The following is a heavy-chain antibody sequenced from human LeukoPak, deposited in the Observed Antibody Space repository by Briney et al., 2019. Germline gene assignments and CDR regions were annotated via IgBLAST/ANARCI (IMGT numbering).Heavy chain of an antibody. CDR1: GGSLSSYY. D-gene: IGHD3-3*01. CDR3: ARGAPWGYDFWSGYTNAFDI. V-gene: IGHV4-59*01. CDR2: IYYSGST. Sequence: PSETLSLTCTVSGGSLSSYYWSWMRQPPGKGLEWIGYIYYSGSTNYNPSLKSRVTISVDTSKNQFSLKLSSVTAADTAVYYCARGAPWGYDFWSGYTNAFDIWGQGTMVTVSS. J-gene: IGHJ3*02.